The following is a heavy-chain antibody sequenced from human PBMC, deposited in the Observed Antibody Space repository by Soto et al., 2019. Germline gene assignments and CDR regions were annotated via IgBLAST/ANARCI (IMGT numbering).Heavy chain of an antibody. CDR2: ISYDGGSK. V-gene: IGHV3-30-3*01. D-gene: IGHD4-17*01. CDR1: GFTFSNYA. CDR3: ARDVNYGDYFSYAFDM. J-gene: IGHJ3*02. Sequence: QVQLVESGGGVVQPGRSLRLSCAASGFTFSNYAMHWVRQAPGKGLEWVAVISYDGGSKYYADSVKGRFTISRDNTKNTLYLQMNSLGAEDTAVYYCARDVNYGDYFSYAFDMWGQGQWSPSLQ.